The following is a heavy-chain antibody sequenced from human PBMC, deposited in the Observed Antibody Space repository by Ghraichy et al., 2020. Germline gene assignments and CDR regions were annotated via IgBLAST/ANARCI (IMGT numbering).Heavy chain of an antibody. V-gene: IGHV1-18*04. CDR3: ARDVREPYYYDSSGYYYFDY. J-gene: IGHJ4*02. Sequence: KVSCKASGYTFTSYGITWVRQAPGQGLEWLGWISAYNDNTDYAQKLQGRVTMATDTSTSTAYMELRSLRSDDTAVYYCARDVREPYYYDSSGYYYFDYWGQGTLVTVSS. D-gene: IGHD3-22*01. CDR1: GYTFTSYG. CDR2: ISAYNDNT.